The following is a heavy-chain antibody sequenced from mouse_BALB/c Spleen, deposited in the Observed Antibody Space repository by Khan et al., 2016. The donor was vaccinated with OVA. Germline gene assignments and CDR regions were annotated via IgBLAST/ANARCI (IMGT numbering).Heavy chain of an antibody. Sequence: VQLQESGPGLVAPSQSLSITCTVSGFSLTTYGVHWVRQPPGKGLEWLVVIWSDGSTNYNSVLKSRLSISTDNSKSQVFLKMNSLQTDDTAMYYCARWFDDYSSLYARDYWGQGTSVTVSA. CDR3: ARWFDDYSSLYARDY. CDR2: IWSDGST. CDR1: GFSLTTYG. V-gene: IGHV2-6*02. J-gene: IGHJ4*01. D-gene: IGHD2-4*01.